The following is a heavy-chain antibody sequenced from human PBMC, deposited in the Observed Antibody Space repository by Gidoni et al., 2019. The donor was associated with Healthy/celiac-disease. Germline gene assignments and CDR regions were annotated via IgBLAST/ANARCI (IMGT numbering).Heavy chain of an antibody. CDR2: ISWNSGSI. J-gene: IGHJ1*01. V-gene: IGHV3-9*01. D-gene: IGHD3-22*01. CDR3: AKDTGYYYDSSGEGYFQH. CDR1: GFTFADYA. Sequence: EVQLVESGGGLVQPGRSLRLSCAASGFTFADYAMHWVPQAPGKGLEWVSGISWNSGSIGYADSVKGRFTISRDNAKNSLYLQMNSLRAEDTALYYCAKDTGYYYDSSGEGYFQHWGQGTLVTVSS.